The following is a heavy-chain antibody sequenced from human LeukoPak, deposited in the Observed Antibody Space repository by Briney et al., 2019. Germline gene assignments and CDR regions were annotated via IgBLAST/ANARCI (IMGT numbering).Heavy chain of an antibody. CDR2: ISYDGSNK. J-gene: IGHJ4*02. D-gene: IGHD4-17*01. V-gene: IGHV3-30*04. CDR1: GFTFSSYP. CDR3: ASRHYDFGYY. Sequence: GGSLRLSCAASGFTFSSYPMHWVRQAPGKGLEWVAVISYDGSNKYYADSVKGRFTISRDNSKNTLYLQMNSLRAEDTAVYYCASRHYDFGYYWGQGTLVTVSS.